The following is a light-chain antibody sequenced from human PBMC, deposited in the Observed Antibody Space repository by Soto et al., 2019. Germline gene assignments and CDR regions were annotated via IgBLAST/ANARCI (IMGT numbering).Light chain of an antibody. V-gene: IGKV3-20*01. Sequence: IVLTQSPGTLSLSPGDRATLSCRASQSVGSSFLAWYQHKPGQAPRLLIYDSSSRASGIPDRFSGSGSGTDFTLAISRLEPEDSAVYYCQQGDSSSYTCGQGTKLEIK. J-gene: IGKJ2*01. CDR2: DSS. CDR3: QQGDSSSYT. CDR1: QSVGSSF.